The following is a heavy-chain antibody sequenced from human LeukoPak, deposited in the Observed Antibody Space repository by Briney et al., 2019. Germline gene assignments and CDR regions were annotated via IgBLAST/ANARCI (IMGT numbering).Heavy chain of an antibody. D-gene: IGHD6-13*01. Sequence: GGSLRLSCAASRFTFSSYAMSRVRQAPGKGLEWVSAISGSGGSTYYADSVKGRFTISRDNSKNTLYLQMNSLRAEDTAVYYCAKGRGIIAAAGPYYYYMDVWGKGTTVTVSS. CDR1: RFTFSSYA. V-gene: IGHV3-23*01. CDR3: AKGRGIIAAAGPYYYYMDV. CDR2: ISGSGGST. J-gene: IGHJ6*03.